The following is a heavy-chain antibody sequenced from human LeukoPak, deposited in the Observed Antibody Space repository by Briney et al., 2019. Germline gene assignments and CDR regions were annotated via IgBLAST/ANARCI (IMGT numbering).Heavy chain of an antibody. CDR1: GFTFSSYA. V-gene: IGHV3-23*01. CDR3: ARYFSSGLSTSFDF. CDR2: ISAGAST. D-gene: IGHD2-2*01. Sequence: GGSLRLSCAASGFTFSSYAMSWVRQAPGKGLECVSGISAGASTYYADSVKGRFTVSRDNSKNTLYLQMNSLRAEDTAVYYCARYFSSGLSTSFDFWVQGTLVTVPS. J-gene: IGHJ4*02.